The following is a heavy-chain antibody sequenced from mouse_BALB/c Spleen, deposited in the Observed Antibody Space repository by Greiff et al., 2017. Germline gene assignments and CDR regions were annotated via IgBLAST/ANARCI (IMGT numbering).Heavy chain of an antibody. D-gene: IGHD1-2*01. J-gene: IGHJ4*01. CDR1: GYSITSGYY. CDR2: KSYDGSN. Sequence: EVQLQESGPGLVKPSQSLSLTCSVTGYSITSGYYWNWIRQFPGNKLEWMGYKSYDGSNNYNPSLKNRISITRDTSKNQFFLKLNSVTTEDTATYYCSLLRLRYAMDYWGQGTSVTVSS. CDR3: SLLRLRYAMDY. V-gene: IGHV3-6*02.